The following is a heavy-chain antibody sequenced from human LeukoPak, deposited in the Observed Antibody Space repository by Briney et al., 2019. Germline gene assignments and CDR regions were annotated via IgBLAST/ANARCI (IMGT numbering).Heavy chain of an antibody. CDR3: ARGIAAADTRPFDY. J-gene: IGHJ4*02. CDR1: GGSISSGGYY. V-gene: IGHV4-30-2*01. Sequence: SQTLSLTCTVSGGSISSGGYYWSWIRQPPGKGLEWIGYIYHSGSTYYNPSLKSRVTMSVDTSKNQFSLRVNSVTAADTAVYYCARGIAAADTRPFDYWGQGTLVTVSS. CDR2: IYHSGST. D-gene: IGHD6-13*01.